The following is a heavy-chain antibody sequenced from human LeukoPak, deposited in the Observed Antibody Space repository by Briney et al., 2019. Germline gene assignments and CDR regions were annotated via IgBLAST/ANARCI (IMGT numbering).Heavy chain of an antibody. D-gene: IGHD3-22*01. J-gene: IGHJ3*02. V-gene: IGHV4-4*09. Sequence: WETLSLTCTVSGGSISRYYWSWVRQPPGEGLEWIGYIYTSGSTNYNPSLNSRVTISVDTSKNQFSLKLSSVTAANTAVYYCARHYYDSSGYYSKDAFDIWGQGTMVTVSS. CDR1: GGSISRYY. CDR2: IYTSGST. CDR3: ARHYYDSSGYYSKDAFDI.